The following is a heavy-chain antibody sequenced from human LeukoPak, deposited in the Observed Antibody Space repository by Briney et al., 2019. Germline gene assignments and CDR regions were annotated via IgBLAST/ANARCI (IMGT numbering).Heavy chain of an antibody. CDR2: ISSSSSLI. V-gene: IGHV3-21*01. Sequence: GGSLRLSCAASGFTFSSYRMNWVRQAPGKGLEWVSSISSSSSLIKYADSEKGRFTISRDNAKNSLYLQMNSLRAEDTAVYYCARMPSYSNDAYYFMDVWGKGTTVTVSS. D-gene: IGHD4-11*01. J-gene: IGHJ6*03. CDR3: ARMPSYSNDAYYFMDV. CDR1: GFTFSSYR.